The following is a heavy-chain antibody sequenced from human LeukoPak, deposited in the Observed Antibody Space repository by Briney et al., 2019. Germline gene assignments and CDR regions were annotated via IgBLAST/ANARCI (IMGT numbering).Heavy chain of an antibody. D-gene: IGHD1-14*01. CDR3: AKARYGAGPFDY. CDR2: ISSDGSNI. Sequence: PGGSLRLSCAASGFPFSSYGIHWVRQAPGKGLEWVAVISSDGSNIYYGDSMQGRFIISRDNSINTVYLQMNSLRPEDTAVYYCAKARYGAGPFDYWGQGTLVTVSS. J-gene: IGHJ4*02. V-gene: IGHV3-30*18. CDR1: GFPFSSYG.